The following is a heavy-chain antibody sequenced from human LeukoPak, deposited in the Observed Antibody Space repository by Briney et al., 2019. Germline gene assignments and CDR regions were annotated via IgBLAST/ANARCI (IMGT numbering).Heavy chain of an antibody. CDR1: GGSISSYY. CDR3: ASLSADYYDSSGYYRGTDY. V-gene: IGHV4-59*01. D-gene: IGHD3-22*01. Sequence: PSETLSLTCTVSGGSISSYYWSWIRQPPGKGLEWIGYIYYSGSTNYNPSLKSRVTISVDTSKNQFSLKLSSVTAADTAVYYCASLSADYYDSSGYYRGTDYWGQGTLVTVSS. J-gene: IGHJ4*02. CDR2: IYYSGST.